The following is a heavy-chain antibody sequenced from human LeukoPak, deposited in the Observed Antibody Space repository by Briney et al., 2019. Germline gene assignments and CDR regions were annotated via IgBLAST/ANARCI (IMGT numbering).Heavy chain of an antibody. Sequence: ASVKVSCKASGYTFTSYAMHWVRQAPGQRLEWMGWINADNGNTKYSQKFQGRVTITRDTSASTVYMELRSLGSEDTAVYYCARDSRTTVTTNHYYFDYWGQGTLVTVSS. CDR1: GYTFTSYA. CDR2: INADNGNT. J-gene: IGHJ4*02. D-gene: IGHD4-17*01. CDR3: ARDSRTTVTTNHYYFDY. V-gene: IGHV1-3*01.